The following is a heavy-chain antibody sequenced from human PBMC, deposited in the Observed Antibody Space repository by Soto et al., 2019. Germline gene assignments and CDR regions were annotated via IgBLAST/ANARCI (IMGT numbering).Heavy chain of an antibody. J-gene: IGHJ6*01. CDR2: ISSSSSYI. CDR3: AREDSTSSMGMEV. V-gene: IGHV3-21*01. CDR1: VFTFSSYS. D-gene: IGHD2-2*01. Sequence: PVGSLRLSCASSVFTFSSYSMNWVRQAPGKGLEWVSSISSSSSYIYYADSVKGRFTISRDNAKNSMYLQMNSLRAEDTAVYYCAREDSTSSMGMEVWGQGTTVIVS.